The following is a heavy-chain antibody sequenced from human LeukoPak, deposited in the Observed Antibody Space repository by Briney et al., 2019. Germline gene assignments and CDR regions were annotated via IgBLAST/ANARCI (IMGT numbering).Heavy chain of an antibody. CDR2: ISSSGSTI. Sequence: PGGSLRLSCAASGFTFSSYAMSWVRQAPGKGLEWVSYISSSGSTIYYADSVKGRFTISRDNAKNSLYLQMNSLRAEDTAVYYCASRDRQNYYDSSGYYYYFDYWGQGTLVTVSS. V-gene: IGHV3-48*04. J-gene: IGHJ4*02. D-gene: IGHD3-22*01. CDR3: ASRDRQNYYDSSGYYYYFDY. CDR1: GFTFSSYA.